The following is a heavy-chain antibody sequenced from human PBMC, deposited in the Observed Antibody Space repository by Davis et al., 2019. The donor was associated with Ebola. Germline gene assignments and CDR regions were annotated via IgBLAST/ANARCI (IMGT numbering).Heavy chain of an antibody. CDR2: IYPGDSET. Sequence: GGSLRLSCAASGYTFTSYWIAWVRQVPGKGLEWMGSIYPGDSETRYSPSLQGQVTISVDRSISTAYLQWSSLKASDIAMYYCARQESLYGSSDYWGQGTLVTVSS. J-gene: IGHJ4*02. CDR3: ARQESLYGSSDY. V-gene: IGHV5-51*01. D-gene: IGHD2/OR15-2a*01. CDR1: GYTFTSYW.